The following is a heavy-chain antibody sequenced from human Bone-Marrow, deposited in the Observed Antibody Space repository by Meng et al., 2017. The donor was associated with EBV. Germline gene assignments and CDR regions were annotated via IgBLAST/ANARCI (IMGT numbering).Heavy chain of an antibody. CDR3: ARVVARSYFDY. CDR1: GGSISSGGYS. J-gene: IGHJ4*02. CDR2: IYHSGST. Sequence: HLQFHESGSGRVKPSQTLSLTCAVSGGSISSGGYSWSWIRQPPGKGLEWIGYIYHSGSTYYNPSLKSRVTISVDRSKNQFSLKLSSVTAADTAVYYCARVVARSYFDYWGQGTLVTVSS. V-gene: IGHV4-30-2*01.